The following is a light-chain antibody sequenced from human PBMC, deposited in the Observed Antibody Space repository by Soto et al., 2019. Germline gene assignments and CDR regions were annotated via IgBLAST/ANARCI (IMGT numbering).Light chain of an antibody. CDR3: QQYGSSPPT. CDR2: GAS. V-gene: IGKV3-20*01. J-gene: IGKJ1*01. CDR1: QSVSSNY. Sequence: EIVLTQSPGTLSLSPGERATLSCRASQSVSSNYLAWYQRKPGQAPRLLIYGASSRATGIPNRFSGSGSGIDFTLTSTRLEPEDFAVYYCQQYGSSPPTFGQGTKVEIK.